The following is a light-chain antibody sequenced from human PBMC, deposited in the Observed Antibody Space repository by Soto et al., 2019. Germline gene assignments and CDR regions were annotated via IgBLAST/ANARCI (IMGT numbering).Light chain of an antibody. J-gene: IGKJ3*01. CDR2: GVS. Sequence: EIVMTQSPGTLSVSPGERATLSCRASQSVSVNLAWYQQKPGQAPRLLIYGVSTRATGIPARFSGSESGTEFTLTISSLQSEDFAVYYCQQYNDWPFTFGPGTKVDS. CDR3: QQYNDWPFT. V-gene: IGKV3-15*01. CDR1: QSVSVN.